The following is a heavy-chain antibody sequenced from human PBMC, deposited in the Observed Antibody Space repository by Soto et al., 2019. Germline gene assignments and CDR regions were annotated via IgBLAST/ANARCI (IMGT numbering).Heavy chain of an antibody. V-gene: IGHV3-15*01. CDR3: AAGTGRTDLDY. D-gene: IGHD2-2*01. J-gene: IGHJ4*02. CDR1: GFDFSKAW. CDR2: LMSKTDGGTT. Sequence: EVQLVESGGSLVKPGGSLRLSCAASGFDFSKAWMSWVRQAPGKWLEWVGRLMSKTDGGTTVYAAPVKGRFTISRDDSKTTLYLQMSSLNTEDTAVYYCAAGTGRTDLDYWGQGTLVTVSS.